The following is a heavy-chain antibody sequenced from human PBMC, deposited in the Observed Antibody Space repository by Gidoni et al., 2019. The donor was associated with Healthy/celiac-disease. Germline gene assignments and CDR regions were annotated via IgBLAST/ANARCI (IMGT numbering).Heavy chain of an antibody. CDR3: ARGSTAYYYDSSEAFDI. CDR1: GYSFTSSW. J-gene: IGHJ3*02. CDR2: IYPGDSDT. Sequence: EVPLVQSGAEVKKPGESLKISCKGSGYSFTSSWIGWVRQRPGKGLEWMGSIYPGDSDTRYSTSFQGQVTISADKSISTAHLQWSSLKASDTAMYYCARGSTAYYYDSSEAFDIWGQGTMVTVSS. D-gene: IGHD3-22*01. V-gene: IGHV5-51*01.